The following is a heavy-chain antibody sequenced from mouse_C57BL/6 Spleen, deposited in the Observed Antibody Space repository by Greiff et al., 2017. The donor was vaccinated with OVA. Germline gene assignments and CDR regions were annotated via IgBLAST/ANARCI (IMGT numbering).Heavy chain of an antibody. D-gene: IGHD2-5*01. V-gene: IGHV1-50*01. Sequence: VQLQQPGAELVKPGASVKLSCKASGYTFTSYWMQWVKQRPGQGLEWIGEIDPSDSYTNYNQKFKGKATLTVDTSSSTAYMQLSSLTSEDSAVYYCARSKTHYYAMDYWGQGTSVTVSS. CDR1: GYTFTSYW. CDR3: ARSKTHYYAMDY. J-gene: IGHJ4*01. CDR2: IDPSDSYT.